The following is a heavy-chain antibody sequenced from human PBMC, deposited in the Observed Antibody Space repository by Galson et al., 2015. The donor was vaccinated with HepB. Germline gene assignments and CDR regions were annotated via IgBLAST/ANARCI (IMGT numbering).Heavy chain of an antibody. Sequence: SLRLSCAASGFTFGAYSLSWFRQAPGKGLEWVGFIRSNAFGGTPGYAASVTGRFTISRDDSKTIAYLQMNSLKTEETAVYYCIRRDLRVNHFDYWGQGILVTVSS. J-gene: IGHJ4*02. CDR3: IRRDLRVNHFDY. V-gene: IGHV3-49*03. CDR1: GFTFGAYS. D-gene: IGHD1-14*01. CDR2: IRSNAFGGTP.